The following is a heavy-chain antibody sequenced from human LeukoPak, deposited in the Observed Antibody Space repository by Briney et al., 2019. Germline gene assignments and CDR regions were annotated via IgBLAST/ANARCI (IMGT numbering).Heavy chain of an antibody. V-gene: IGHV3-23*01. Sequence: PGGSLRLSCAASGFAFSSYAMSWVRQAPGKGLEWVSAISGSGGSTYYADSVKGRFTISRDNSKNTLYLQMNSLRAEDTAVYYCAKERTYYYDSSGYYLGDWGQGTLVTVSS. D-gene: IGHD3-22*01. CDR1: GFAFSSYA. CDR2: ISGSGGST. J-gene: IGHJ4*02. CDR3: AKERTYYYDSSGYYLGD.